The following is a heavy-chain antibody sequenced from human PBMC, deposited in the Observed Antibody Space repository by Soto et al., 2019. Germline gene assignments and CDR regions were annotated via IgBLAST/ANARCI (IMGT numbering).Heavy chain of an antibody. D-gene: IGHD2-15*01. CDR1: GFTFGNYA. CDR2: ITGIDGRT. Sequence: LRLSCVGSGFTFGNYAMSWVRQAPVKGLEWVSSITGIDGRTYYADSVKGRFTISRDNPKNTLYLQMNNLRAEDTAMFYCAKDRGPYCSGGICYPPSWFDPRGQGTQVTVSS. CDR3: AKDRGPYCSGGICYPPSWFDP. J-gene: IGHJ5*02. V-gene: IGHV3-23*01.